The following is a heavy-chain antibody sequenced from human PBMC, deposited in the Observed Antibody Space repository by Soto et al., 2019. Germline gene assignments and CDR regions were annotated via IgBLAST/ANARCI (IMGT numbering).Heavy chain of an antibody. CDR1: GYTFTSYY. J-gene: IGHJ4*02. V-gene: IGHV1-46*01. D-gene: IGHD6-13*01. CDR2: INPSGGST. CDR3: ARSLQRVWDFDY. Sequence: ASVKVSCKASGYTFTSYYIHWVRQARGQGLEWMGIINPSGGSTSYAQKFQGRVTMTRDTSTSTVYMELSSLRSEDTAVYYCARSLQRVWDFDYWGQGTLVTVSS.